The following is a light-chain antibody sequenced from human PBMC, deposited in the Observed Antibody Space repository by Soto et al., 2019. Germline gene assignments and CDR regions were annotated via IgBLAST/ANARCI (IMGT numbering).Light chain of an antibody. CDR1: SSDVGGYNY. J-gene: IGLJ3*02. CDR2: EDS. V-gene: IGLV2-23*01. CDR3: ASHAGRGTVV. Sequence: QSVLTQPASVSGSPGQSITISCTGTSSDVGGYNYVSWYQHHPGKAPKLMIYEDSKRPSGVSNRFSGSKSGNTASLTISGLQAEDDADYYCASHAGRGTVVFGGGTKLTVL.